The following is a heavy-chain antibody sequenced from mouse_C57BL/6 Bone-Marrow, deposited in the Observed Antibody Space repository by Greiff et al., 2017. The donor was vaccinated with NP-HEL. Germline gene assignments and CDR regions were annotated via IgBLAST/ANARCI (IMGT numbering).Heavy chain of an antibody. CDR2: ISDGGSYT. CDR1: GFTFSSYA. D-gene: IGHD2-4*01. J-gene: IGHJ3*01. V-gene: IGHV5-4*01. Sequence: EVNLVESGGGLVKPGGSLKLSCAASGFTFSSYAMSWVRQTPEKRLEWVATISDGGSYTYYPDNVKGRFTISRDNAKNNLYLQMSHLKSEDTAMYYCARDRDYDYDGFAYWGQGTLVTVSA. CDR3: ARDRDYDYDGFAY.